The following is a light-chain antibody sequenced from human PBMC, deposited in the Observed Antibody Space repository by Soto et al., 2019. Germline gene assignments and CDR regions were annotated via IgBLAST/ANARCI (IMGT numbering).Light chain of an antibody. CDR1: QSVSSSY. CDR3: QQYGSSPWT. CDR2: GAS. J-gene: IGKJ1*01. V-gene: IGKV3-20*01. Sequence: ELVLTRSLGTLSLSPGERATVSCWASQSVSSSYLAWYQQKPGQAPRLLIYGASSRATGIPDRFSGSGSGTDFSLTISRLEPEDFAVYYCQQYGSSPWTFGQGTKVDIK.